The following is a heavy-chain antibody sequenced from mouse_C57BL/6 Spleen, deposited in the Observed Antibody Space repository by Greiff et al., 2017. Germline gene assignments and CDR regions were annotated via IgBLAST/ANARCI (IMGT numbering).Heavy chain of an antibody. CDR3: ARATAQATYYFDY. J-gene: IGHJ2*01. CDR2: IWSGGST. CDR1: GFSLTSYG. D-gene: IGHD3-2*02. Sequence: QVQLKESGPGLVQPSQRLSITCTVSGFSLTSYGVHWVRQSPGKGLEWLGVIWSGGSTDYNAAFISRLSISKDNSKSQVFFKMNSLQADDTAIYYCARATAQATYYFDYWGQGTTLTVSS. V-gene: IGHV2-2*01.